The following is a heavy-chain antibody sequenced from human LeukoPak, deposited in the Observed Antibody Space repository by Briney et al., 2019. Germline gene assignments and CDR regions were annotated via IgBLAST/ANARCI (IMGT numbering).Heavy chain of an antibody. V-gene: IGHV1-69*05. Sequence: GASVKVSCKASGDTFSSYGLSWVRQAPGQGLEWMGRIIPISGIANYAQKFQDRVTINTDESTSTVYMELSSLRSEDTAVYYCARDLYYYDSGGPDYWGQGTLVRVSS. J-gene: IGHJ4*02. D-gene: IGHD3-22*01. CDR1: GDTFSSYG. CDR3: ARDLYYYDSGGPDY. CDR2: IIPISGIA.